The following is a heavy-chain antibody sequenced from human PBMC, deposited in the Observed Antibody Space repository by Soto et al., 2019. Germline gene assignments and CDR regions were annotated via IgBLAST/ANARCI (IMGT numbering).Heavy chain of an antibody. Sequence: SETLSLTCTVSGGSISSYYWSWIRQPAGKGLEWIGRIYTSGSTNYNPSLKSRVTMSVDTSKNQFSLRLSSVTAADTAVYYCARSPPFDYVWGSYRNNWFDPWGQGTLVTVSS. CDR2: IYTSGST. J-gene: IGHJ5*02. D-gene: IGHD3-16*02. CDR1: GGSISSYY. CDR3: ARSPPFDYVWGSYRNNWFDP. V-gene: IGHV4-4*07.